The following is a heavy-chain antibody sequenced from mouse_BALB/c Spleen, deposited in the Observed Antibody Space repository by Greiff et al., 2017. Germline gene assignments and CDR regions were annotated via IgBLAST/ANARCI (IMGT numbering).Heavy chain of an antibody. J-gene: IGHJ4*01. CDR2: IDPENGDN. CDR1: GFNIKDYY. Sequence: EVLLQQSGAELVRPGASVKLSCTASGFNIKDYYMHWVKQRPEQGLEWIGWIDPENGDNEYAPKFQGKTTMTEATSSNTVYLKLSSLTAEDTAVFYCKRRTTVVAMDYWGQGTTVTVSS. CDR3: KRRTTVVAMDY. D-gene: IGHD1-1*01. V-gene: IGHV14-4*02.